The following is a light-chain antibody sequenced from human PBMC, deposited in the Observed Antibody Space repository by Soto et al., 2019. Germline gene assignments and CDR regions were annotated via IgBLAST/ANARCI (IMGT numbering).Light chain of an antibody. CDR3: SSYTSSSTPVV. CDR2: DVS. CDR1: SSDVGGYNY. V-gene: IGLV2-14*01. J-gene: IGLJ2*01. Sequence: QSALTQPASVSGSPGQSITISCTGTSSDVGGYNYVSWYQQLPGKDPKLMIYDVSNRPSGVSNRFSGSKSGNTASLTISGLQAEDEADYYCSSYTSSSTPVVFGGGTQLTVL.